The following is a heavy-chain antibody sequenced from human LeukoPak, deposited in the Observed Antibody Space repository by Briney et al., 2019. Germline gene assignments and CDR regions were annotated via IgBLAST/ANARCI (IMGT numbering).Heavy chain of an antibody. J-gene: IGHJ4*02. CDR2: INSDGSST. V-gene: IGHV3-74*01. CDR1: GFTFSSYW. CDR3: ARATGSYYSIGY. Sequence: GGSLRLSCAASGFTFSSYWIHWVRQAPGKGLLWVSRINSDGSSTSYADSVKGRFTISRDNAKNTLYLQMNSLRAEDTAVYYCARATGSYYSIGYWGQGTLVTVSS. D-gene: IGHD1-26*01.